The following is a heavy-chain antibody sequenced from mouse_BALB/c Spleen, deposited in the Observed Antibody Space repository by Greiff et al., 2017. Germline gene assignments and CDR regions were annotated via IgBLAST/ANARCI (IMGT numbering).Heavy chain of an antibody. Sequence: EVQLQQSGGGLVQPGGSMKLSCVASGFTFSNYWMNWVRQSPEKGLEWVAEIRLKSNNYATHYAESVKGRFTISRDDSKSSVYLQMNNLRAEDTGIYYCTPLNWSYAMDYWGQGTSVTVSS. CDR3: TPLNWSYAMDY. V-gene: IGHV6-6*02. D-gene: IGHD4-1*01. CDR2: IRLKSNNYAT. J-gene: IGHJ4*01. CDR1: GFTFSNYW.